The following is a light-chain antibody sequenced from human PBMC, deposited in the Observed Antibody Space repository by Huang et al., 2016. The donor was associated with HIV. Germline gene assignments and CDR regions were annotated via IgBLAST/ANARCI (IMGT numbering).Light chain of an antibody. V-gene: IGKV2-28*01. CDR1: QSLLHSNGYNY. CDR2: LGS. Sequence: DIVMTQTPVSLPATPGEPASISCRSSQSLLHSNGYNYVDWYVQKPGQSPQLLIYLGSNLASGVPDRFSGSGSGTDFTLKISRVEAEDVGVYYCMEAQHRTFGQGTRLEIK. J-gene: IGKJ2*01. CDR3: MEAQHRT.